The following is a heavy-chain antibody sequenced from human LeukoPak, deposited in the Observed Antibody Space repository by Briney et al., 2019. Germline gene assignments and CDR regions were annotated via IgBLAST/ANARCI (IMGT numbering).Heavy chain of an antibody. J-gene: IGHJ3*02. CDR1: GYTLSSYS. D-gene: IGHD5-18*01. Sequence: APVKVCRKASGYTLSSYSITWMRQAAGHGLEGMGWISTYNGKTNFAEKFQGRVTMTTDTSTSIVYMELRSLRSDDTAVYFCARDRGGYSYDYIRGHAFDIWGQGTKVTVSS. CDR2: ISTYNGKT. V-gene: IGHV1-18*01. CDR3: ARDRGGYSYDYIRGHAFDI.